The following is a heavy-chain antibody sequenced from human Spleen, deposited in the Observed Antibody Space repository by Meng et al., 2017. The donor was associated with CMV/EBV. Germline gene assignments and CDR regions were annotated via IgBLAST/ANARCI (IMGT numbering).Heavy chain of an antibody. CDR3: ARVHIAAAGYYYNGMDV. J-gene: IGHJ6*02. V-gene: IGHV1-2*02. CDR2: INPKSGST. CDR1: GYTFTAYY. Sequence: ASVKVSCKGSGYTFTAYYLHWVRQAPGQGLEWMGWINPKSGSTNCAQKFQGRVTMTRDTSSSTAHMELSNLRSDDTAVYYCARVHIAAAGYYYNGMDVWGQGTTVTVSS. D-gene: IGHD6-13*01.